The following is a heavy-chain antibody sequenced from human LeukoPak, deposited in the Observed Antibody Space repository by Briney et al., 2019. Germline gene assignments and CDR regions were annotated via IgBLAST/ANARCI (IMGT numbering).Heavy chain of an antibody. CDR1: GFTFTSYG. V-gene: IGHV3-30*02. CDR2: IRYDGSNK. J-gene: IGHJ5*02. CDR3: AGTYYDILTGPQKWLDP. Sequence: PGGSLRLSCAASGFTFTSYGMHWVRQAPGKGLEWVAFIRYDGSNKYYADSVKGRFTMSRDNSKNTLYLQMNSLRAVDTGVYYCAGTYYDILTGPQKWLDPWGQGTLVTVSS. D-gene: IGHD3-9*01.